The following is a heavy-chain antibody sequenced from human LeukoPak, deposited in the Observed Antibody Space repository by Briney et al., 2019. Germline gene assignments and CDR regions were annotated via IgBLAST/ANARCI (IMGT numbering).Heavy chain of an antibody. V-gene: IGHV3-74*01. CDR3: ARPTGVYDAFDI. J-gene: IGHJ3*02. CDR2: IKGDGSKT. Sequence: GGSLRLSCVASGFTFSTYWMYWVRQAPGKGLVWVSRIKGDGSKTNYADSVKGRFTVSRDNAKNTLYLQMNSLRAEDTAVYYCARPTGVYDAFDIWGQGTTVIVS. CDR1: GFTFSTYW. D-gene: IGHD6-6*01.